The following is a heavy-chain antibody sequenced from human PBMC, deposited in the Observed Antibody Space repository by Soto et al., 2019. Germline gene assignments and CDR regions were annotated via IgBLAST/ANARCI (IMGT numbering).Heavy chain of an antibody. V-gene: IGHV1-24*01. CDR1: GYTLTELS. J-gene: IGHJ6*02. D-gene: IGHD5-12*01. CDR2: FDPEDGET. CDR3: ATSYIVATIIYHYVMDV. Sequence: ASVKVSCKVSGYTLTELSMHWVRQAPGKGLEWMGGFDPEDGETIYAQKFQGRVTMTEDTSTDTAYMELSSLRSEDTAVYYCATSYIVATIIYHYVMDVWGQGTTVTVSS.